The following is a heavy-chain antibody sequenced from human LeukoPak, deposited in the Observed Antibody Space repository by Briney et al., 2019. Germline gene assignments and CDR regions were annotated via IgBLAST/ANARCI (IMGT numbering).Heavy chain of an antibody. V-gene: IGHV1-69*05. J-gene: IGHJ4*02. Sequence: ASVKVSCKASGGTFSSYAISWVRQAPGQGLEWMGRIIPIFGTASYAQKFQGRVTITTDESTSTAYMELSSLRSEDTAVYYCARGYCSSTSCYVGYFDYWGQGTLVTVSS. CDR1: GGTFSSYA. D-gene: IGHD2-2*01. CDR2: IIPIFGTA. CDR3: ARGYCSSTSCYVGYFDY.